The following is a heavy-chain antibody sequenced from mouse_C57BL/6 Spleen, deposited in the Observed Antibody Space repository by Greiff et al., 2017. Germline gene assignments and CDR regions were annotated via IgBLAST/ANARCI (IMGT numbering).Heavy chain of an antibody. V-gene: IGHV1-69*01. J-gene: IGHJ4*01. D-gene: IGHD3-1*01. CDR3: ARRHSSGIYAMDY. CDR2: IDPSDSYT. CDR1: GYTFTSYW. Sequence: VQLQQPGAELVMPGASVKLSCKASGYTFTSYWMHWVKQRPGQGLEWIGEIDPSDSYTNYNQKFKGKSTLTVDKSSSTAYMQLSSLTSEDSAVYYCARRHSSGIYAMDYWGQGTSVTVSS.